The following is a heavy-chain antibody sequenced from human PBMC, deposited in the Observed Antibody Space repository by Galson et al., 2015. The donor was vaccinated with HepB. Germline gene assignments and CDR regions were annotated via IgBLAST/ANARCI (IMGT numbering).Heavy chain of an antibody. J-gene: IGHJ4*02. D-gene: IGHD3-10*01. V-gene: IGHV1-24*01. CDR2: FQPEDGEM. Sequence: SVHVSCKVDGYSLGGFSCDWGRQAPRKALEWLGGFQPEDGEMIYVQKLQGRVTMTEDISTDTAYMQLSRLTAEDTAVYFCATDLSKIYYGSGTSTGYFDYWGQGTLVTVSS. CDR1: GYSLGGFS. CDR3: ATDLSKIYYGSGTSTGYFDY.